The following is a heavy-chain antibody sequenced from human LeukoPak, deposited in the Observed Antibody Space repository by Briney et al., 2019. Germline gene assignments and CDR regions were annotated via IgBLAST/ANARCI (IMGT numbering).Heavy chain of an antibody. V-gene: IGHV1-18*01. D-gene: IGHD6-19*01. CDR2: ISAYNGNT. Sequence: GASVKVSCKASGYTFTSYGISWVRQAPGQGLEWMGWISAYNGNTNYAQKLQGRVTMTTDTSTSTAYMELRSLRSDDTAVYYCARGRVAVAGLFMGRWFDPWGQGTLVTVSS. CDR3: ARGRVAVAGLFMGRWFDP. CDR1: GYTFTSYG. J-gene: IGHJ5*02.